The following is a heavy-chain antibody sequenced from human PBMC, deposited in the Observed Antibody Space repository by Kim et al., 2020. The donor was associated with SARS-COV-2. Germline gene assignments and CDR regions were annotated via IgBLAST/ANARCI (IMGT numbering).Heavy chain of an antibody. D-gene: IGHD3-10*01. CDR2: ISYDGSNK. CDR3: AKIGPYYGSGSYLSYFD. J-gene: IGHJ4*01. Sequence: GGSLRLSCAASGFTFSSYGMHWVRQAPGKGLEWVAVISYDGSNKYYADSVKGRFTISRDNSKNTLYLQMNSLRAEDTAVYYCAKIGPYYGSGSYLSYFD. CDR1: GFTFSSYG. V-gene: IGHV3-30*18.